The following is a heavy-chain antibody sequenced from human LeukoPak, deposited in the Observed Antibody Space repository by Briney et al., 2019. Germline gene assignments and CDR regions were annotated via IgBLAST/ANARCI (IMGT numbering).Heavy chain of an antibody. CDR2: INHSGST. D-gene: IGHD6-13*01. Sequence: SETQSLTCAVYGGSFSGYYWSWIRQPPGTGLEWIGEINHSGSTNYHPPLKSRVTISAATSKNQFSMKLSSVTAEETAVYYCARERWYSSSRGWRFDPWGQGTLVTVSS. CDR1: GGSFSGYY. V-gene: IGHV4-34*01. J-gene: IGHJ5*02. CDR3: ARERWYSSSRGWRFDP.